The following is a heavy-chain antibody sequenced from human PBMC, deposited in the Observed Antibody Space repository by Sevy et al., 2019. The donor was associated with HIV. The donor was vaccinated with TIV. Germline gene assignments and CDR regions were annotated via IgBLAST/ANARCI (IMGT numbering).Heavy chain of an antibody. CDR3: ARENTFLEWLLYSTDAFDI. CDR1: GFTFSSYS. V-gene: IGHV3-48*01. Sequence: GGSLRLSCAASGFTFSSYSMNWVRQAPGKGLEWISYISSSSSTIYDADSVKGRFTISRDNAKNSLYLQMKSLRAEDTAVYYCARENTFLEWLLYSTDAFDIWGQGTMVTVSS. CDR2: ISSSSSTI. D-gene: IGHD3-3*02. J-gene: IGHJ3*02.